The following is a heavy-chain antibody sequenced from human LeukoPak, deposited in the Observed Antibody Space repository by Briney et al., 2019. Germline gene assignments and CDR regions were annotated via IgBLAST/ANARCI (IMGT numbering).Heavy chain of an antibody. Sequence: ASVKVSFKVSGYSLTELSMHWVRQAPGKGLEWVGGVDPENGAAMYAQKLQGRVTMTEDTSTDTAYMELNSLTSDDTAVYYCATGRTMPAPDTSPGLLDFWGQGTLVTVSS. CDR1: GYSLTELS. J-gene: IGHJ4*02. CDR2: VDPENGAA. V-gene: IGHV1-24*01. D-gene: IGHD6-13*01. CDR3: ATGRTMPAPDTSPGLLDF.